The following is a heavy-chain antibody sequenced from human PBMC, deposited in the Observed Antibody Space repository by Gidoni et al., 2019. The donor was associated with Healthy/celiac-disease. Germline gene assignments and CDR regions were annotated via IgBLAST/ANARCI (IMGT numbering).Heavy chain of an antibody. Sequence: QVQLVQSGAEVKKPGSSVKVSCKASGGTFSSYPISWVRQAPGQGLEWMGGIIPNFCTANYAQKFQGRVTITADESTSTAYMELSSLRSEDTAVYYCARAATNKVPATAAPFDYWGQGTLVTVSS. CDR2: IIPNFCTA. J-gene: IGHJ4*02. V-gene: IGHV1-69*01. CDR3: ARAATNKVPATAAPFDY. D-gene: IGHD2-2*01. CDR1: GGTFSSYP.